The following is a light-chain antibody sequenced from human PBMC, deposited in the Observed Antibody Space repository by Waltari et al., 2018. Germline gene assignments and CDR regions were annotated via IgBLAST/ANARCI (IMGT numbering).Light chain of an antibody. Sequence: EIVMTQSPATLSLSPGERATLSCRTSQSGSSSLAWYQQKPGQAPRLLIYGASSRATDIPDRFSGSGSGTDFTLTISSLEPEDVGVYYCLQRSNWLTFGGGTKVEIK. CDR2: GAS. V-gene: IGKV3D-15*01. J-gene: IGKJ4*01. CDR3: LQRSNWLT. CDR1: QSGSSS.